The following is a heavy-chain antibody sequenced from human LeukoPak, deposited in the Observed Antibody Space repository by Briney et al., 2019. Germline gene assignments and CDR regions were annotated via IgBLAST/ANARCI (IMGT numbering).Heavy chain of an antibody. Sequence: GGSLRLSCAASGFTFSSYGMSWVRQAPGKGLEWVSAISGSGGSTYYADSVKGRFTISRDNSKNTLYLQMNSLRAEDTAVYYCAKGEGYCSSTSCYVGVYFDYWGQGTLVTVSS. D-gene: IGHD2-2*01. CDR2: ISGSGGST. CDR1: GFTFSSYG. J-gene: IGHJ4*02. CDR3: AKGEGYCSSTSCYVGVYFDY. V-gene: IGHV3-23*01.